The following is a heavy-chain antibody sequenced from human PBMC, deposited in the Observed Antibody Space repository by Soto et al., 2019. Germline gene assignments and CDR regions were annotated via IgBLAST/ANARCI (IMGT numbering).Heavy chain of an antibody. V-gene: IGHV4-30-4*01. CDR1: GASITSVDYY. CDR3: AGALGILAGYYRP. Sequence: SETLSLTCTVSGASITSVDYYWSWSRQSPGTGLEWIGYIYYRGTSYYNPSLKSRVSMSVDTSKNQFSLKLESVTAADTAVYYCAGALGILAGYYRPWGQGTLVTVSS. CDR2: IYYRGTS. J-gene: IGHJ5*01. D-gene: IGHD3-9*01.